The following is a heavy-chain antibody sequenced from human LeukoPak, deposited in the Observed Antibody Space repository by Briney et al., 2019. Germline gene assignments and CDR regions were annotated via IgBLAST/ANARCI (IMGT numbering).Heavy chain of an antibody. V-gene: IGHV3-21*01. CDR3: ARDRYRSSSEFDP. CDR2: ISSSSSYI. D-gene: IGHD6-13*01. Sequence: GGSLRLSCAASGFTFSSYSMNWVRQAPGKGLEWVSSISSSSSYISYADSVKGRFTISRDNAKNSLYLQMNSLRAEDTAVYYCARDRYRSSSEFDPWGQGTLVTVSS. CDR1: GFTFSSYS. J-gene: IGHJ5*02.